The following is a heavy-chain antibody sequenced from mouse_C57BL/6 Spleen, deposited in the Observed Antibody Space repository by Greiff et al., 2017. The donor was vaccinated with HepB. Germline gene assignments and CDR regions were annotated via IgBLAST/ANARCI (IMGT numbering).Heavy chain of an antibody. CDR3: TVGGNSAY. D-gene: IGHD2-1*01. CDR2: IDPENGDT. V-gene: IGHV14-4*01. J-gene: IGHJ3*01. Sequence: EVQLQQSGAELVRPGASVKLSCTASGFNIKDDYMHWVKQRPEQGLEWIGWIDPENGDTEYASKFQGKATITADTSSNTAYLQLSSLTSEDTAVYYCTVGGNSAYWGQGTLVTVSA. CDR1: GFNIKDDY.